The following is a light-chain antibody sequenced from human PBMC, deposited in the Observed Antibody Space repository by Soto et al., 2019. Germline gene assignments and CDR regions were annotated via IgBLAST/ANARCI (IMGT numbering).Light chain of an antibody. V-gene: IGKV1-5*01. CDR3: QQYNSYSLT. J-gene: IGKJ4*01. CDR1: QSISSW. CDR2: DAS. Sequence: GDRVTITCRASQSISSWLAWYQQKPGKAPKFLIYDASNLESGVPSRFSGSGSGTEFTLTISSLQPDDFATYYCQQYNSYSLTFGGGTKVDNK.